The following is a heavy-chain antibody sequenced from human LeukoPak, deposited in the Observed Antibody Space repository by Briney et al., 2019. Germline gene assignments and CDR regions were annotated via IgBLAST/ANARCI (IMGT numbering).Heavy chain of an antibody. J-gene: IGHJ3*02. Sequence: GGSLRLSCAASGFTFSSYSMNWVRQAPGKGLEWVSSISSSSSYIYYADSVKGRFTISRDNAKNSLYLQMNSLRAEDTAVYYCARESPRIVFGVAHDAFDIWGQGTMVTVSS. V-gene: IGHV3-21*01. CDR1: GFTFSSYS. CDR3: ARESPRIVFGVAHDAFDI. CDR2: ISSSSSYI. D-gene: IGHD3-3*01.